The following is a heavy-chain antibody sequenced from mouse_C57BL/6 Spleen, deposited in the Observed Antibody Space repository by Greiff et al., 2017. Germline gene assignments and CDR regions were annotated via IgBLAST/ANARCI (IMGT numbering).Heavy chain of an antibody. CDR2: IYPGSGST. V-gene: IGHV1-55*01. D-gene: IGHD1-1*01. Sequence: VQLQQPGAELVKPGASVKMSCKASGYTFTSYWITWVKQRPGQGLEWIGDIYPGSGSTNYNEKFKSKATLTVDTSSSTAYMQLSSLTSEDSAVYYCARDLTTVVGDLWWGQGTTLTVSS. J-gene: IGHJ2*01. CDR3: ARDLTTVVGDLW. CDR1: GYTFTSYW.